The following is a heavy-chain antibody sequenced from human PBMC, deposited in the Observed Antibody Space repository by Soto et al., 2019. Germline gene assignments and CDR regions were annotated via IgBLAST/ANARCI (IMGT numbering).Heavy chain of an antibody. CDR3: ARERQTWAAIHVRKLKTTWWFDA. D-gene: IGHD4-17*01. Sequence: SETLSLTCAVYGGSFSVYSCSWIRQPAWKGLEWIADINHSGMTHYNPSLESRVSMSVDSSKNQFYLKLNSVTAADTAVYYCARERQTWAAIHVRKLKTTWWFDACGQGTPAAVSS. J-gene: IGHJ5*02. V-gene: IGHV4-34*01. CDR1: GGSFSVYS. CDR2: INHSGMT.